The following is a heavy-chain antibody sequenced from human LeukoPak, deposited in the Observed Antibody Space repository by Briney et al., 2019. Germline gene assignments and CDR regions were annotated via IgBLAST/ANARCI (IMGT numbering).Heavy chain of an antibody. V-gene: IGHV4-59*01. CDR2: IYYSGST. J-gene: IGHJ4*02. Sequence: SETLSLTCTVSGGSISSYYWSWIRQPPGKGLEWIGNIYYSGSTNYNPSLKSRVTISVDTSKNQFSLKLTSVTAADTAVYYCARGVGSGYTDDWGQGTLVTVSS. CDR3: ARGVGSGYTDD. CDR1: GGSISSYY. D-gene: IGHD3-22*01.